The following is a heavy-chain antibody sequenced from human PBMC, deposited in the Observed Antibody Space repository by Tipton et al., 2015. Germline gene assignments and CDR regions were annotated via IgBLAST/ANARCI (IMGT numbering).Heavy chain of an antibody. CDR3: VTDGKYGGYEGWYFDI. CDR1: GFTFRNAW. CDR2: IKSKTDGGTT. V-gene: IGHV3-15*07. Sequence: SLRLSCAASGFTFRNAWMNWVRQAPGKGLEWVGRIKSKTDGGTTDYAAPVKGRFTISRDDSKDTVYLQMNSLRTEDTAVYYCVTDGKYGGYEGWYFDIWGRGALVTVSS. D-gene: IGHD5-12*01. J-gene: IGHJ2*01.